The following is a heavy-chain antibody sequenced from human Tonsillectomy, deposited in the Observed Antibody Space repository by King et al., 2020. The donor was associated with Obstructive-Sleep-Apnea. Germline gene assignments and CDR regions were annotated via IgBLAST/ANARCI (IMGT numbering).Heavy chain of an antibody. Sequence: VQLQQWGAGLLKPSETLSLTCAVFGGSFSDYYWNWICQPPGEGLEWIGEINHSGSTNYNPSLKSRVTISVDTSKNQFSLKLNFVTAAGTAVYYCARGSGAAAVNWFDPWGQGTLVTVSS. CDR1: GGSFSDYY. J-gene: IGHJ5*02. V-gene: IGHV4-34*01. D-gene: IGHD6-13*01. CDR2: INHSGST. CDR3: ARGSGAAAVNWFDP.